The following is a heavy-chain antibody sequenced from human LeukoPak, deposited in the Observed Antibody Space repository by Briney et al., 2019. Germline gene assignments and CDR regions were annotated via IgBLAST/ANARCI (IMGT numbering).Heavy chain of an antibody. J-gene: IGHJ4*02. CDR3: AIHPSDSSGYFSY. CDR1: GYTFSSCA. V-gene: IGHV7-4-1*02. D-gene: IGHD3-22*01. Sequence: ASVRVSCKASGYTFSSCAINWVRQAPGQGLEYMGWIDTKTGNPTYAQGFTGRFVFSLDTSVSTAYLQISSLKAEDTAVYYCAIHPSDSSGYFSYWGQGALVTVSS. CDR2: IDTKTGNP.